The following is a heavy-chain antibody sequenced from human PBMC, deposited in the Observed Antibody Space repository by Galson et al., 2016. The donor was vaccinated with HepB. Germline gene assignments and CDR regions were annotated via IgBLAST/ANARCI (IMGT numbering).Heavy chain of an antibody. CDR2: IYVGGST. Sequence: SLRLSCAASGFTVSSNYMNWVRQAPGKGLEWVSIIYVGGSTYYADSVRGRFTISRDNSKNTLYLQMNSLRAEDKAVYYCAGSGDYYYFDYWGQGTLVTVSS. CDR1: GFTVSSNY. V-gene: IGHV3-53*01. J-gene: IGHJ4*02. CDR3: AGSGDYYYFDY. D-gene: IGHD7-27*01.